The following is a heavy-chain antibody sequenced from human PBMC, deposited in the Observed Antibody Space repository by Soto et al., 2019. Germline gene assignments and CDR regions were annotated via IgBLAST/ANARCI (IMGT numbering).Heavy chain of an antibody. CDR2: VIPNLGVT. Sequence: SVKGSCKASGGTFSSYTFSWGRQAPGQVLEWMGRVIPNLGVTNYAKKFQGRFTIVVDTSTSTAYMELNSMRYEDTDVYFCARDKGYCSDTSCPDFDYWGQGTLVTVSS. D-gene: IGHD2-15*01. CDR1: GGTFSSYT. V-gene: IGHV1-69*04. J-gene: IGHJ4*02. CDR3: ARDKGYCSDTSCPDFDY.